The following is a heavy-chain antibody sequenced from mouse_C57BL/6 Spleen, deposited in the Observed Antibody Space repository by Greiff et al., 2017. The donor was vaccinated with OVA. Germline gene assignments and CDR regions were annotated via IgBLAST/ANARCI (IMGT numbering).Heavy chain of an antibody. Sequence: DVQLQESGAELVKPGASVKLSCTASGFTIKDYYMHWVKQRTEQGLEWIGRIDPEDGETKYAPKFTGKATLTADPSSNTAYLQLSSLTSDDTAVYYCADYSGSVAYWGQGTLVTVSA. D-gene: IGHD1-1*01. V-gene: IGHV14-2*01. J-gene: IGHJ3*01. CDR2: IDPEDGET. CDR3: ADYSGSVAY. CDR1: GFTIKDYY.